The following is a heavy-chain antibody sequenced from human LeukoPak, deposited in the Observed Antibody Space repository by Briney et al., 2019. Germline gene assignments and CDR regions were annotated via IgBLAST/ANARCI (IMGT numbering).Heavy chain of an antibody. Sequence: ASVKVSCKASGYTFTSYYMHWVRQAPGQGLEWMGMINPSGGSTSYAQKFQGRVTMTRDTSTSTVYMELSSLRSEDTAVYYCARESDGSGDYYYGMDVWGQGTTVTVSS. CDR3: ARESDGSGDYYYGMDV. CDR2: INPSGGST. D-gene: IGHD3-10*01. V-gene: IGHV1-46*01. J-gene: IGHJ6*02. CDR1: GYTFTSYY.